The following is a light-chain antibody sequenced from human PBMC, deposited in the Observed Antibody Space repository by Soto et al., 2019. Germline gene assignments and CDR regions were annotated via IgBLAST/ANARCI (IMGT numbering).Light chain of an antibody. CDR1: ISDVENYNL. CDR2: EGG. J-gene: IGLJ2*01. CDR3: CSFARRSTLR. Sequence: QSVLTQPASVSGSPGQSITISCTGTISDVENYNLVSWYQQYPGKSPKLLIYEGGKRPSGVSNRFSGSKSGNTASLTISGLQAEDEAYYYCCSFARRSTLRFGGGTKLTVL. V-gene: IGLV2-23*01.